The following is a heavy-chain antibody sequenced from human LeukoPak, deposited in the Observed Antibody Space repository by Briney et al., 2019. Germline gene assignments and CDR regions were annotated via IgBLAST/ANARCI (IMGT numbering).Heavy chain of an antibody. V-gene: IGHV3-7*01. CDR1: GFTFTRYW. J-gene: IGHJ5*02. Sequence: GGSLRLSCAASGFTFTRYWMSWVRQAPGKGLEWVANIKQDGSEKHYVDSVKGRFTISRDNAKNSLYLQMNSLRAEDTAVYYCASQAGRNDFWSGYYNWFDPWGQGTLVTVSS. D-gene: IGHD3-3*01. CDR2: IKQDGSEK. CDR3: ASQAGRNDFWSGYYNWFDP.